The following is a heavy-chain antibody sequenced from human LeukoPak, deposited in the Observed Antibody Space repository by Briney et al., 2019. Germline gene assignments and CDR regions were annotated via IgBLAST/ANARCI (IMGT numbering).Heavy chain of an antibody. J-gene: IGHJ4*02. Sequence: PGGSLRLSCAASGFTFSSYAMSWVRQAPGKGLEWGSGISGSGGKTYYADSVKGRFTISRDNFKNTLYLQMNSLRAEDTAVYYCAKEGVSAAAGIQFDYWGQGTLVTVSS. V-gene: IGHV3-23*01. D-gene: IGHD6-13*01. CDR1: GFTFSSYA. CDR3: AKEGVSAAAGIQFDY. CDR2: ISGSGGKT.